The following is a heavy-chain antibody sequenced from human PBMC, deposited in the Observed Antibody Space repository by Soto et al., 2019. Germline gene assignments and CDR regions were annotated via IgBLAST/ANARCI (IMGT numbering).Heavy chain of an antibody. D-gene: IGHD3-9*01. CDR2: INAGNGNT. V-gene: IGHV1-3*01. J-gene: IGHJ5*02. Sequence: ASVKVSCKASGYTFTSYAMHWVRQAPGQRLEWMGWINAGNGNTKYSQKFQGRVTITRDTSASTAYMELSSLRSEDTAVYYCARVGPYYDILTQPDGGRMFDPWGQGTLVTVSS. CDR1: GYTFTSYA. CDR3: ARVGPYYDILTQPDGGRMFDP.